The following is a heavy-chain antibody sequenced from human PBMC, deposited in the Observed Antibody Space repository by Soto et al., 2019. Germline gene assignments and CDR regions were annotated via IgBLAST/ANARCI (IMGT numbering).Heavy chain of an antibody. CDR3: ARSQGSSTSLEIYYYYYYGMEV. V-gene: IGHV1-69*01. D-gene: IGHD2-2*01. Sequence: QVQLVQSGAEVKKPGSSVKVSCKASGGTFSSYAISWVRQAPGQGLEWMGGIIPISGTANYAQKFQGRVTMTADESSSTAYMELSSLRSEAAAVYYCARSQGSSTSLEIYYYYYYGMEVWGQGTAVTVSS. CDR1: GGTFSSYA. CDR2: IIPISGTA. J-gene: IGHJ6*02.